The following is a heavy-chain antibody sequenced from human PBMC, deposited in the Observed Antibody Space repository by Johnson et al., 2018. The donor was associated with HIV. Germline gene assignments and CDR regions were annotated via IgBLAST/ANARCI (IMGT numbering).Heavy chain of an antibody. Sequence: QVQLVESGGGVVRPGGSLRLSCAASGFTFDDYGMSWIRQAPGKGLEWISYISSSGSTIYYADSVKGRFTISRDNAKKSIYLQMNSLRAEDTAVYYCAKEDRITVTRVTWGAFDIWGQGTMVTVSS. CDR2: ISSSGSTI. CDR1: GFTFDDYG. V-gene: IGHV3-11*01. CDR3: AKEDRITVTRVTWGAFDI. J-gene: IGHJ3*02. D-gene: IGHD4-17*01.